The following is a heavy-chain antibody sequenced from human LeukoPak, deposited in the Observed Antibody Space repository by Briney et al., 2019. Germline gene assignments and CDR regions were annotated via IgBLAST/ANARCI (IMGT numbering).Heavy chain of an antibody. Sequence: SGGSLRLSCAASGFSFSGYDMHWVRQAPGKGLEWVAVISYDGSNKYYADSVKGRFTISRDNSKNTLYLQMNSLRAEDTAVYYCARDLLYDILTGYSPLGYWGQGTLVTVSS. CDR1: GFSFSGYD. V-gene: IGHV3-30-3*01. D-gene: IGHD3-9*01. CDR2: ISYDGSNK. J-gene: IGHJ4*02. CDR3: ARDLLYDILTGYSPLGY.